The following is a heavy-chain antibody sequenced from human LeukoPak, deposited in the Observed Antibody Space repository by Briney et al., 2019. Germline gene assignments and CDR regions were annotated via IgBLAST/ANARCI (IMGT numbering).Heavy chain of an antibody. J-gene: IGHJ4*02. CDR1: GYTLTELS. D-gene: IGHD2-2*01. Sequence: GASVKVSCKVSGYTLTELSMHWVRQAPGKGLEWMGGFDPEDGETIYAQKFQGRVTMTEDTSTDTAYMELSSLRSEDTAVYFCAREPPYTGHCDITTCDVSRFDLWGQGTLVTVSS. V-gene: IGHV1-24*01. CDR3: AREPPYTGHCDITTCDVSRFDL. CDR2: FDPEDGET.